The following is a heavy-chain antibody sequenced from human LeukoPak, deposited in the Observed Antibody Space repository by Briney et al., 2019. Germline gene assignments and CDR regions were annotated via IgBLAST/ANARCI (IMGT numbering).Heavy chain of an antibody. V-gene: IGHV3-74*01. D-gene: IGHD2-2*02. CDR1: GFTFSNYW. Sequence: GGSLRLSCAASGFTFSNYWMHWARQAPGKGLVWVSRISSDGSDTTYGDSVKGRFTISRDNAENTLYLQMHSLRADDTAVYYCAGAFLSHTHYTIDTWGQGTPVTVSS. J-gene: IGHJ5*02. CDR3: AGAFLSHTHYTIDT. CDR2: ISSDGSDT.